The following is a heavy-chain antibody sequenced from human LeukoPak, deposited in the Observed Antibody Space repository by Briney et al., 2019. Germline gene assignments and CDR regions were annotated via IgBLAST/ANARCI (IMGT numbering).Heavy chain of an antibody. CDR3: ARDCSSTTCQGPVLDN. J-gene: IGHJ4*02. Sequence: VASVKVSCKASGYTFTSNYMHWVRQAPGQGLEWMGIIHPSGGNTNYAQKFQGRVAMTRDTSTSTVYMELSSLRSEDTAIYYCARDCSSTTCQGPVLDNWGQGTLVTVSS. D-gene: IGHD2-2*01. CDR2: IHPSGGNT. CDR1: GYTFTSNY. V-gene: IGHV1-46*01.